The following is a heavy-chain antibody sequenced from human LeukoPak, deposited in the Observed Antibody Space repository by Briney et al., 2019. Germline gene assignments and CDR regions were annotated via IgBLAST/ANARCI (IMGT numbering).Heavy chain of an antibody. CDR1: GDSDSSNSAA. CDR3: ARGHGYFQH. V-gene: IGHV6-1*01. CDR2: TYYRSKWFS. J-gene: IGHJ1*01. Sequence: SQTLSLTCAISGDSDSSNSAAWNWIRQSPSRGLEWLGRTYYRSKWFSRYAVSVKSRITINADTSKNQFSLQLNSVTPDDTAVYYCARGHGYFQHWGQGTLVTVSS.